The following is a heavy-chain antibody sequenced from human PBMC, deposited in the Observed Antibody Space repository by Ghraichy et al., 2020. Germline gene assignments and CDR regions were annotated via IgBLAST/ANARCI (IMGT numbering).Heavy chain of an antibody. CDR3: AREGGVGATPGYYGMDV. D-gene: IGHD1-26*01. J-gene: IGHJ6*02. V-gene: IGHV3-7*03. CDR1: GFTFSSYW. Sequence: GESLNISCAASGFTFSSYWMNWVRQAPGKELEWVANIKQDGSEKYYVDSVKGRFTISRDNAKNSLYLQMNSLRAEDTAVYYCAREGGVGATPGYYGMDVWGQGTTVTVSS. CDR2: IKQDGSEK.